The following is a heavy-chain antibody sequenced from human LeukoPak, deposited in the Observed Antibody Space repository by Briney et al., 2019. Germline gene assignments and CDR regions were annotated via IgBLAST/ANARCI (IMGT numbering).Heavy chain of an antibody. V-gene: IGHV4-59*08. D-gene: IGHD3-10*01. J-gene: IGHJ4*02. CDR3: ARHRFGELDY. CDR1: GGSISSNY. CDR2: IYYSGRT. Sequence: SETLSLASTVSGGSISSNYWSWIRQPPGKGLEWIGDIYYSGRTNYNPSVKSRVTLSLDPSKNQFALKLRSVTAADTAVYYCARHRFGELDYWRQGTLVTVSS.